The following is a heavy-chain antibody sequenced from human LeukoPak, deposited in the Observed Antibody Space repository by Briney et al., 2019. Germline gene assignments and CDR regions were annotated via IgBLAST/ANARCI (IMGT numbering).Heavy chain of an antibody. J-gene: IGHJ6*03. CDR1: GFTFSTYW. CDR3: STRGHYYMDV. CDR2: INSDGSST. V-gene: IGHV3-74*01. D-gene: IGHD3-10*01. Sequence: GGSLRLSCAATGFTFSTYWMHWVRQAPGKGLVWVSRINSDGSSTRYADSVKGRFTISRDNAKNTLYLQMNSLRAEDTAVYYCSTRGHYYMDVWGKGTTVTVSS.